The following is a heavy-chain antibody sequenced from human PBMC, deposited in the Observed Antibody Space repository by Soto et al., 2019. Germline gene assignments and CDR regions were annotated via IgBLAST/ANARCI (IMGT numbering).Heavy chain of an antibody. Sequence: QVQLVESGGGLVQPGKSLRLSCAASGFTFSTHGMHWVRQAPGKGLEWVAVISYDGSNKYYADSVKGRFTISRDNSKETLYQQMNSLRAEDTAVHYCATCAFGVGNNYMDGWGKGPTVTVSS. CDR3: ATCAFGVGNNYMDG. CDR2: ISYDGSNK. V-gene: IGHV3-30*03. CDR1: GFTFSTHG. D-gene: IGHD3-3*01. J-gene: IGHJ6*03.